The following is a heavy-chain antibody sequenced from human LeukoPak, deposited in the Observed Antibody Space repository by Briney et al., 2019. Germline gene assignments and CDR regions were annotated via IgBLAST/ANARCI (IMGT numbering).Heavy chain of an antibody. D-gene: IGHD3-16*01. CDR3: ARDMLLGRPDYMDV. V-gene: IGHV3-30*04. Sequence: AGSLTLARLASRVSLRSSDIHWVRQAPGKWLEWVAVISTDGRTKFYTDSVKGRFTISRDNSMDTLYLQMNSLRPEDTAVYYCARDMLLGRPDYMDVWGKGTTATVSS. CDR2: ISTDGRTK. CDR1: RVSLRSSD. J-gene: IGHJ6*03.